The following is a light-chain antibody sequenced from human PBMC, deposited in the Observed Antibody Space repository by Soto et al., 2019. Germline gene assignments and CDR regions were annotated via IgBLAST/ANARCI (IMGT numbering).Light chain of an antibody. CDR3: QVWDSSIYVV. V-gene: IGLV3-9*01. CDR1: NIGSKN. Sequence: SYELTQPLSVSVALGQTARITCGGNNIGSKNVHWYQQKPGQAPVLVIYRDSNRPSGIPERFSGSNSGNTATLTISRAQAGDEADYYCQVWDSSIYVVFGGGTNLTVL. CDR2: RDS. J-gene: IGLJ2*01.